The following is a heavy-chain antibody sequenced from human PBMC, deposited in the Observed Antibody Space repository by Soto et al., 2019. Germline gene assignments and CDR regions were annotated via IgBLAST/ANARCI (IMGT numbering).Heavy chain of an antibody. V-gene: IGHV1-18*01. CDR2: ISAYNGNT. CDR3: ARDGEVAAAAFYYYYGMDV. D-gene: IGHD6-13*01. J-gene: IGHJ6*02. Sequence: ASVKVSCKASGYTFTSYGISWVRQAPGQGLEWMGWISAYNGNTNYAQKLQGRVTMTTDTSTSTAYMELRSLRSDDTAVYYCARDGEVAAAAFYYYYGMDVWGQGTTVTVSS. CDR1: GYTFTSYG.